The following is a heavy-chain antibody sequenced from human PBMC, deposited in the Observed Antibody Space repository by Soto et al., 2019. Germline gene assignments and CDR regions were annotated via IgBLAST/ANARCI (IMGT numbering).Heavy chain of an antibody. CDR3: ARGVRSYYYYYMDV. CDR1: GGSFSGYY. V-gene: IGHV4-34*01. CDR2: INHSGST. J-gene: IGHJ6*03. Sequence: SETLSLTCAVYGGSFSGYYWSWIRQPPGKGLEWIGEINHSGSTNYNPSLKSRVTISVDTSKNQFSLKLSSVTAADTAVYYCARGVRSYYYYYMDVWGKGTKVTVSS.